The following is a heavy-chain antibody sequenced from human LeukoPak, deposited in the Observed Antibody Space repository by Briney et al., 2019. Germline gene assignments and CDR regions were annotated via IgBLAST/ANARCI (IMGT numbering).Heavy chain of an antibody. J-gene: IGHJ4*02. CDR3: ASVPSYYYGSGQFDY. CDR1: GYSFTSYW. V-gene: IGHV5-51*01. Sequence: GESLKISCKGSGYSFTSYWIGWVRQMPGKGLEWMGIIYPGGSDTRYSPSFQGQVTISADKSISTAYLQWSSLKASDTAMYYCASVPSYYYGSGQFDYWGQGTLVTVSS. D-gene: IGHD3-10*01. CDR2: IYPGGSDT.